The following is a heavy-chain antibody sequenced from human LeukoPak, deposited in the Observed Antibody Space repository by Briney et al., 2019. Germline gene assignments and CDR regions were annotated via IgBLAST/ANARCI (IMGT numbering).Heavy chain of an antibody. CDR1: GYSISSGYY. J-gene: IGHJ4*02. CDR3: AGHGDYGSGSYFFDY. D-gene: IGHD3-10*01. CDR2: IYHSGST. V-gene: IGHV4-38-2*02. Sequence: PSETLSLTCTVSGYSISSGYYWGWIRQPPGKGLEWIGSIYHSGSTYYNPSLKSRVTISVDTSKNQFSLKLSSVTAADTAVYYCAGHGDYGSGSYFFDYWGQGTLVTVSS.